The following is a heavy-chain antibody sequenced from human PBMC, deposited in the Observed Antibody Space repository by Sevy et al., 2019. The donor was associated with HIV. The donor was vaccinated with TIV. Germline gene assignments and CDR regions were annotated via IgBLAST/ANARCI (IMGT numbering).Heavy chain of an antibody. CDR3: ARDRKYPLYYFDY. V-gene: IGHV4-38-2*02. CDR1: GYSIRNGYY. D-gene: IGHD6-6*01. J-gene: IGHJ4*02. CDR2: IHHSGIT. Sequence: SETLSLTCTVSGYSIRNGYYWAWIRQPPGKGLELSGSIHHSGITHYNPSLKSLVIISVDTSKNQVSLELSSVTAADTAMYYCARDRKYPLYYFDYWGQGILVTVSS.